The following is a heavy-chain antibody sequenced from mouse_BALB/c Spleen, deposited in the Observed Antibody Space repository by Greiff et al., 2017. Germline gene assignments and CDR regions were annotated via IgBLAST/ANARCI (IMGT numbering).Heavy chain of an antibody. CDR3: ARDNYYAMDY. CDR2: INSNGGST. CDR1: GFTFSSYG. Sequence: EVHLVESGGGLVQPGGSLKLSCAASGFTFSSYGMSWVRQTPDKRLELVATINSNGGSTYYPDSVKGRFTISRDNAKNTLYLEMSSLRSEDTAMYYCARDNYYAMDYWGQGTSVTVSS. V-gene: IGHV5-6-3*01. J-gene: IGHJ4*01.